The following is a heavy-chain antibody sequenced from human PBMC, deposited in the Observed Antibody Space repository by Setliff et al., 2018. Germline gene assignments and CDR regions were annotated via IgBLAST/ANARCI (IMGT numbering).Heavy chain of an antibody. D-gene: IGHD2-2*01. V-gene: IGHV4-34*01. Sequence: PSETLSLTCAVYGGSFSGYYWSWIRQPPGKGLEWIGEINHSGSTNYNPSLKSRVTISVDTSKNQFSLKLSSVTAADTAVYYCARELVVPAAIYYYYYMDVWGKGTTVTVSS. J-gene: IGHJ6*03. CDR2: INHSGST. CDR3: ARELVVPAAIYYYYYMDV. CDR1: GGSFSGYY.